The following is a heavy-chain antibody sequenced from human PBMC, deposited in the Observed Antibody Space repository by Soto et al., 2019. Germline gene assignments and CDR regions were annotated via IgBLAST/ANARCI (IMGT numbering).Heavy chain of an antibody. CDR1: GYTFTGYY. CDR3: ARGRDCSSTSCPPWFDP. CDR2: INPNSGGT. Sequence: ASVKVSCKASGYTFTGYYMHWVRQAPGQGLEWMGWINPNSGGTNYAQKFQGWVTMTRDTSISTAYMELSRLRSDDTAVYYCARGRDCSSTSCPPWFDPRGQGTLVTASS. D-gene: IGHD2-2*01. J-gene: IGHJ5*02. V-gene: IGHV1-2*04.